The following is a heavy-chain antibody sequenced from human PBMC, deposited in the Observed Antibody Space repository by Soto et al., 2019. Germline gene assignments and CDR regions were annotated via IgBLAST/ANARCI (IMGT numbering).Heavy chain of an antibody. V-gene: IGHV1-18*01. CDR1: GYTFTSYG. CDR2: ISAYNGNT. Sequence: QVQLVQSGAEVKKPGASVKVSCKASGYTFTSYGISWVRQAPGQGLEWMGWISAYNGNTNYAQKLQGRVTMTTDTSTSTAYMELRSLRSDDTAVYSCARDPAAAAGRGVIGSPFDYWGQGTLVTVSS. D-gene: IGHD3-10*01. J-gene: IGHJ4*02. CDR3: ARDPAAAAGRGVIGSPFDY.